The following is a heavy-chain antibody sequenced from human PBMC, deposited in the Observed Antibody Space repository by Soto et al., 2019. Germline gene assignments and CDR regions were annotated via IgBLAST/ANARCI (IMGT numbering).Heavy chain of an antibody. CDR3: ARKKIPGLFDY. CDR1: GGSFSGYY. J-gene: IGHJ4*02. Sequence: QVQLQQWGAGLLKPSETLSLTCAVYGGSFSGYYWTWIRQPPGTGLEWIGEINHSGSTNYNPSLKGHVTIYKDTSKIHFSRKLTCVPAADRAVYSCARKKIPGLFDYWGKGTLVTVSS. V-gene: IGHV4-34*01. CDR2: INHSGST.